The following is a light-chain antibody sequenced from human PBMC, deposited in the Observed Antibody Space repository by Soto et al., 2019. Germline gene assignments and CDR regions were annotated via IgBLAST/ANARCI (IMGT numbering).Light chain of an antibody. V-gene: IGKV3-20*01. Sequence: EIVLTQSPGTLSLSPGERATLSCRASQSVSSNNLAWYQQKPGQAPRRLIYGASIRATGIPDRFSGSGSGTDFTLTISRPEPEDFALYFCQQYHSSPLTFGQGTKVDIK. J-gene: IGKJ1*01. CDR3: QQYHSSPLT. CDR2: GAS. CDR1: QSVSSNN.